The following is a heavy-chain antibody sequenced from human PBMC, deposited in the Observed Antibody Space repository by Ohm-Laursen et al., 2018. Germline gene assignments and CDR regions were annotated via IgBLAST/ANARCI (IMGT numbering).Heavy chain of an antibody. Sequence: SLRLSCAASGFAFSSYSTNWVRQVPGKGLEWVSYISSSSRTIYYAESVKGRFTISRDNAKNSLYLQMNSLRAEDTAVYYCASLNSAYGRGGMDVWGQGTTVTVSS. CDR1: GFAFSSYS. V-gene: IGHV3-48*01. CDR3: ASLNSAYGRGGMDV. CDR2: ISSSSRTI. J-gene: IGHJ6*02. D-gene: IGHD5-12*01.